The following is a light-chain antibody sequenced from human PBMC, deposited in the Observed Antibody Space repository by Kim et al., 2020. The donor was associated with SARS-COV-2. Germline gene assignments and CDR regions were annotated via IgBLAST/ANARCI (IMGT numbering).Light chain of an antibody. Sequence: SPGENATPHCSASQSGSSSYLAWYQQKPGQAPRLLIYGASSRATGIPDRFSGSGSGTDFTLTISRLEPEDFAVYYCQQYSSSPRTFGQGTKVDIK. CDR1: QSGSSSY. CDR2: GAS. CDR3: QQYSSSPRT. J-gene: IGKJ1*01. V-gene: IGKV3-20*01.